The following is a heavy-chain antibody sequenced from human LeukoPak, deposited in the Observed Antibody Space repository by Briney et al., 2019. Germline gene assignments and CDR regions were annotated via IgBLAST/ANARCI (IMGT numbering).Heavy chain of an antibody. CDR2: INAGNGNT. Sequence: ASVKVSCKASGYTFNSYAMHWVRQAPGQRLEWMGWINAGNGNTKYSQKFQGRVTITRDTSASTAYMELSSLRSEDTAVYYCAIGYCSGGSCYVFDYWGQGTLVTVSS. CDR1: GYTFNSYA. V-gene: IGHV1-3*01. CDR3: AIGYCSGGSCYVFDY. J-gene: IGHJ4*02. D-gene: IGHD2-15*01.